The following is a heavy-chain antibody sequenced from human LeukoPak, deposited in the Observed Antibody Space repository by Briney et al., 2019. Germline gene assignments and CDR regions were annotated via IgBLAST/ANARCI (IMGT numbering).Heavy chain of an antibody. CDR2: IYYSGST. Sequence: SETLSLTCTVSGGSISSGGYYWSWIRQHPGKGLEWIGYIYYSGSTYYNPSLKSRVTISVDTSKNQFSLKLSSVTAADTAVYYCARARELYDYILDWFDPWGQGTLVTVSS. D-gene: IGHD4-11*01. CDR1: GGSISSGGYY. J-gene: IGHJ5*02. V-gene: IGHV4-31*03. CDR3: ARARELYDYILDWFDP.